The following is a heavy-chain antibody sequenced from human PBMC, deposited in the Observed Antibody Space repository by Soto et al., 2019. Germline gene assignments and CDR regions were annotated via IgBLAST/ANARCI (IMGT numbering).Heavy chain of an antibody. D-gene: IGHD7-27*01. J-gene: IGHJ5*02. V-gene: IGHV3-33*01. Sequence: QVQLVESGGGVVQPGRSLRLSCAASGFTFSSYGMHWVRQAPGKGLEWVAVIWYDGSNKYYADSVKGRFTISRDNSKNTLYLQMNRLRAEDTAVYYCARGGEKPLGLFDPWGQGTLVTVSS. CDR2: IWYDGSNK. CDR1: GFTFSSYG. CDR3: ARGGEKPLGLFDP.